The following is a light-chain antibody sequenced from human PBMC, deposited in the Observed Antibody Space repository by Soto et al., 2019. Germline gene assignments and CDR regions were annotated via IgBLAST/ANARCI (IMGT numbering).Light chain of an antibody. J-gene: IGKJ1*01. CDR3: QQYGAWPGT. CDR2: AAS. Sequence: LVLTRSPATLSVSPSYIATLAGMAIQYICSAVAWYHQRSGQAPRLLIFAASIRVPTTPARFSGSVSGTEFTLTISSLESEDFAAYFCQQYGAWPGTFGPGTKVDIK. V-gene: IGKV3-15*01. CDR1: QYICSA.